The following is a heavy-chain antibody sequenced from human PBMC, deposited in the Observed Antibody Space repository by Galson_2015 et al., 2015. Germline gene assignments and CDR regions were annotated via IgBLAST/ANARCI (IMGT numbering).Heavy chain of an antibody. CDR1: GSSCPRYW. J-gene: IGHJ4*02. CDR3: ARHESSGSYPYDY. Sequence: QSGAEEIKPGESLQISCKGSGSSCPRYWLGWVRQMPGKGLEWMGIIYPGDSDTRYSPSFQGQVTISADKSISTAYLQWSSLKASDTAMYYCARHESSGSYPYDYWGQGTLFTVSS. D-gene: IGHD1-26*01. CDR2: IYPGDSDT. V-gene: IGHV5-51*01.